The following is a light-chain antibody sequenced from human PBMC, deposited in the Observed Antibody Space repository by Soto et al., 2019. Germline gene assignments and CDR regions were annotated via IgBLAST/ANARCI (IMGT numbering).Light chain of an antibody. CDR3: QQYGTSPWT. CDR2: IAS. J-gene: IGKJ1*01. CDR1: QSVNSDY. V-gene: IGKV3-20*01. Sequence: EIVLTQSPGTLSLFPGERATLSCRATQSVNSDYLAWYQQKPGQAPRLLIYIASRRATGIPDRFSGSGSGTDFTLTINRLEPEDFAVYYCQQYGTSPWTFSQGTKVEIK.